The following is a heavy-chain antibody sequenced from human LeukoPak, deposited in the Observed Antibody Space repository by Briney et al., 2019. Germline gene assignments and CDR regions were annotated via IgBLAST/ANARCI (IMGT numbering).Heavy chain of an antibody. D-gene: IGHD3-22*01. Sequence: ASVKVSCKASGDTFSSYAISWVRQAPGQGLEWMGWISAYNGNTNYAQKLQGRVTMTTDTSTSTAYMELRSLRSDDTAVYYCARDVHYYDSSGYYYRGPSDYWGQGTLVTVSS. CDR1: GDTFSSYA. CDR3: ARDVHYYDSSGYYYRGPSDY. J-gene: IGHJ4*02. V-gene: IGHV1-18*01. CDR2: ISAYNGNT.